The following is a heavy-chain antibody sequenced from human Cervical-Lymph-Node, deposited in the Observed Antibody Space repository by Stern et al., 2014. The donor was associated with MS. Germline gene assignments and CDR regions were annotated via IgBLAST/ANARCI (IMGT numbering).Heavy chain of an antibody. CDR2: ISYDGINK. Sequence: LQPGRSLRLSCAGSGFTFDSYALHWVRQAPGKGLEWVAVISYDGINKYYTESVKGRFSMSRDNSKNMLYLQMTSLRTEDTAVYYCARDETRQVVSAMQFWGQGTMVTVS. CDR1: GFTFDSYA. V-gene: IGHV3-30-3*01. D-gene: IGHD2-21*01. J-gene: IGHJ3*01. CDR3: ARDETRQVVSAMQF.